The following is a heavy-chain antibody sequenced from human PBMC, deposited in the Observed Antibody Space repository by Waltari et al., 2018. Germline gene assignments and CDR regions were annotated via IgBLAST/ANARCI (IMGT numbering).Heavy chain of an antibody. D-gene: IGHD6-13*01. CDR2: KKQDGDRI. CDR3: ARIGYSSSSLDY. J-gene: IGHJ4*02. Sequence: EVQLVESGGGWVHPGGSLRLSCAASGFTFSDYWMTWVRQAPGMGLEWVANKKQDGDRIYYLDYVKGLLTISRDNAKNSVYLQMNIVGVEDTAVYYCARIGYSSSSLDYWGQGTLVTVSS. CDR1: GFTFSDYW. V-gene: IGHV3-7*01.